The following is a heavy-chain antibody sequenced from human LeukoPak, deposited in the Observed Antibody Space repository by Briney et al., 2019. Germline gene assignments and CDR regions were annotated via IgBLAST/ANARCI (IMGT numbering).Heavy chain of an antibody. V-gene: IGHV4-4*07. CDR2: IYTSGST. D-gene: IGHD3-3*01. Sequence: SETLSLTCTVSGGSISSYYWSWIRQPAGKGLEWIGRIYTSGSTNYNPSLKSRVTMSVDTSKNQFSLKLSSVTAADTAVYYCARLRFLEWLSPSYGMDVWGQGTTVTVSS. CDR3: ARLRFLEWLSPSYGMDV. CDR1: GGSISSYY. J-gene: IGHJ6*02.